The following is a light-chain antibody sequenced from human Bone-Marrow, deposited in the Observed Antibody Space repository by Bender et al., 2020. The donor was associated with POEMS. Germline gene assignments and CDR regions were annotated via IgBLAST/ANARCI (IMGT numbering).Light chain of an antibody. V-gene: IGLV2-14*01. CDR3: AGRKDSLNGWV. J-gene: IGLJ3*02. Sequence: QSALTQPASVSGSPGQSITISCTGTSSDVGANNYVSWFQQHPGKAPKLIIYEVSKRPSGVSNRFSGSKSGTSASLAISGLQSEDEAGYYCAGRKDSLNGWVFGGGTKLTVL. CDR1: SSDVGANNY. CDR2: EVS.